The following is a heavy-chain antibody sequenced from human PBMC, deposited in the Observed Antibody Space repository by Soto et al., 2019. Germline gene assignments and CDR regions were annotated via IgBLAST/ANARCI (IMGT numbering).Heavy chain of an antibody. J-gene: IGHJ4*02. CDR3: ARVYGSPAYYFDY. V-gene: IGHV4-59*01. Sequence: WTWIRQAPGKGLEWIGYVYYSGGANYNPSLKSRVTISVDTSKNQFSLNLRSVTAADTAVYFCARVYGSPAYYFDYWGRGTLVTVSS. CDR2: VYYSGGA. D-gene: IGHD3-10*01.